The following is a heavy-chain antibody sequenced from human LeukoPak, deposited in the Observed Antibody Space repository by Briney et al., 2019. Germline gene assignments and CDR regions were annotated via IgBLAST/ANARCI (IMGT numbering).Heavy chain of an antibody. CDR1: GFTFSSYA. Sequence: ESGGSLRLSCAASGFTFSSYAMSWVRQAPGKGLEWVSGISGSDGSTYYADSVKGRFTISRDYSKNTLYVQMNSLRAEDTAVYYCVGQSVYWGQGTLVTVSS. V-gene: IGHV3-23*01. J-gene: IGHJ4*02. D-gene: IGHD3-16*01. CDR2: ISGSDGST. CDR3: VGQSVY.